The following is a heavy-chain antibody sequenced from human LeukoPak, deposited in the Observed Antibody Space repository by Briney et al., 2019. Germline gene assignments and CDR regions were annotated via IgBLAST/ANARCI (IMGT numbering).Heavy chain of an antibody. V-gene: IGHV3-48*03. CDR2: MSSRGSTT. Sequence: GGSLRLSGAASGFTFSIYEMSWVRQAPGKGLEWLSYMSSRGSTTSYADSVKGRFTISRDNAKNSLFLQMNSLRAEDTAVYYCARARTPDYWGQGTLVTVSS. J-gene: IGHJ4*02. CDR3: ARARTPDY. D-gene: IGHD2-15*01. CDR1: GFTFSIYE.